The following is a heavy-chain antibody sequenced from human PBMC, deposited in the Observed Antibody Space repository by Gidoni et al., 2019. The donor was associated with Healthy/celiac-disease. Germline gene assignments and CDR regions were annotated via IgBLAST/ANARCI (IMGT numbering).Heavy chain of an antibody. D-gene: IGHD2-15*01. CDR3: ARASRGDIVVVVAAYAFDI. V-gene: IGHV4-31*03. Sequence: QVQLQESGPGLVKPSQTLSLTCTVSGGSISSGGYYWSWIRQHPGKGLEWIWYIYYSGSTYYNPSLKSRVTISVDTSKNQFSLKLSSVTAADTAVYYCARASRGDIVVVVAAYAFDIWGQGTMVTVSS. CDR2: IYYSGST. J-gene: IGHJ3*02. CDR1: GGSISSGGYY.